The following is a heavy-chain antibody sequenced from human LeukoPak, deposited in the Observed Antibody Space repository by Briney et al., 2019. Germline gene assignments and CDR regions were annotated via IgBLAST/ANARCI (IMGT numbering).Heavy chain of an antibody. CDR2: ISSSSSYI. CDR3: AEAGIVGRTFRIDY. Sequence: GGSLRLSCAASGFTFSSYSMNWVRQAPGKGLEWVSSISSSSSYIYYADPVKGRFTISRDNAKNSLYLQMNSLRVEDTATYYCAEAGIVGRTFRIDYWGQGTLVTVSS. CDR1: GFTFSSYS. D-gene: IGHD1-26*01. V-gene: IGHV3-21*04. J-gene: IGHJ4*02.